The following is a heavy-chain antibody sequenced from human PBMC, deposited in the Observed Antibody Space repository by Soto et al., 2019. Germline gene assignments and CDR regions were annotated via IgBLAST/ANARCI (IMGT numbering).Heavy chain of an antibody. CDR1: GDSISSTSHY. Sequence: QVQLQESGPGLVKPSETLSLICTVSGDSISSTSHYWSWIRQPPGKGLEWIGYLYDSGTTNYNLSLKSRVTISVDTSKNQVSLKLRSVTAADTAVYYCARTRLFGVGAWYDPWGQGTLVTVSS. CDR2: LYDSGTT. V-gene: IGHV4-61*01. J-gene: IGHJ5*02. CDR3: ARTRLFGVGAWYDP. D-gene: IGHD3-3*01.